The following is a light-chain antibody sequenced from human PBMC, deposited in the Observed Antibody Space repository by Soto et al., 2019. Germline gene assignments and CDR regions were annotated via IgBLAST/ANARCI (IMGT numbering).Light chain of an antibody. V-gene: IGLV1-40*01. J-gene: IGLJ1*01. CDR1: SSNIGAGYE. CDR2: GNN. Sequence: QSVLTQPPSVSGAPGQRVTISCTGSSSNIGAGYEVHWYQQLPGTAPNLLIYGNNNRPSGVPDRFSGSKSATSASLAITGLQAEDEADYYCQSYDSSLSALYVFGTGTKLTVL. CDR3: QSYDSSLSALYV.